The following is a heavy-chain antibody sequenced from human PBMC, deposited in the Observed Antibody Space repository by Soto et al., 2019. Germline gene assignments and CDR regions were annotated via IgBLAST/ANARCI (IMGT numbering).Heavy chain of an antibody. Sequence: SETLSLTCAVSGGSISSGGYSWSWIRQPPGKGLEWIGYMYHSGSTYYNPSLKSRVTISIDRSKNQFSLKLSSVTAADTAVYYCAGVPDYWGQGILVTVAS. V-gene: IGHV4-30-2*01. CDR2: MYHSGST. CDR1: GGSISSGGYS. J-gene: IGHJ4*02. CDR3: AGVPDY. D-gene: IGHD2-2*01.